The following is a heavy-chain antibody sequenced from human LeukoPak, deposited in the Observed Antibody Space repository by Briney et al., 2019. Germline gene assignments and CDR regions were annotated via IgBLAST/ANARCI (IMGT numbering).Heavy chain of an antibody. J-gene: IGHJ4*02. D-gene: IGHD3-3*01. V-gene: IGHV3-48*01. Sequence: PGGSLRLSCAASGFTFSSYSMNWVRQAPGKGLEWVPYISSSSSTIYYADSVKGRFTISRDNAKNSLYLQMNSLRAEDTAVYYCAKDPGPETTIFGVVIGNYFDYWGQGTLVTVSS. CDR3: AKDPGPETTIFGVVIGNYFDY. CDR2: ISSSSSTI. CDR1: GFTFSSYS.